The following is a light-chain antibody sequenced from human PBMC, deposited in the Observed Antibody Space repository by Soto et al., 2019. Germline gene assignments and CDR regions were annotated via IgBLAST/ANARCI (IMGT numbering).Light chain of an antibody. J-gene: IGKJ2*01. CDR1: QSVSSSY. CDR3: QQYGSSPMYT. Sequence: ELVLTQSPGTLSLSPGERATLSCRASQSVSSSYLAWYQQKPGQAPRLLIYGASSRATGIPDRFSGSGSGTGFTHPISRLEPEDFAVSYCQQYGSSPMYTFGQGTKLEIK. CDR2: GAS. V-gene: IGKV3-20*01.